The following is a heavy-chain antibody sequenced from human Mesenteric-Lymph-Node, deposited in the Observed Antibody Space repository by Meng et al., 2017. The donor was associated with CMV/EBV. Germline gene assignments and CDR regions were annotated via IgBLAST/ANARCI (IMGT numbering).Heavy chain of an antibody. J-gene: IGHJ4*02. V-gene: IGHV3-48*04. CDR3: ARSGYHYDSSGYSPVDS. CDR2: MSSYTTTT. D-gene: IGHD3-22*01. CDR1: GFTISNYD. Sequence: GESLKISCAASGFTISNYDMGWVRQAPGKGLEWVSYMSSYTTTTYYADSVKGRFTISRDNADNSLYLQMYSLRAEDTAVYYCARSGYHYDSSGYSPVDSWGQGTLVTVSS.